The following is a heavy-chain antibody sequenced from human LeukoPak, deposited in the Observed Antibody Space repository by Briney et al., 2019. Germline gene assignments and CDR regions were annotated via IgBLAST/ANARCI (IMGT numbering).Heavy chain of an antibody. CDR2: IYSGNT. CDR3: AREGHHYFDY. Sequence: GGSLRLSCAASGFTVSSNYMSWVRQAPGKGLEWVSVIYSGNTYYADSAKGRFTISRDNSKNTLYLQMNSLRAEDTAVYYCAREGHHYFDYWGQGTLVTVSS. V-gene: IGHV3-53*01. J-gene: IGHJ4*02. CDR1: GFTVSSNY.